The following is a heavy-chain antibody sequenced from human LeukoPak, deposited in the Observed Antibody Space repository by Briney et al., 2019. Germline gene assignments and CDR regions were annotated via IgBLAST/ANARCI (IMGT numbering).Heavy chain of an antibody. D-gene: IGHD1/OR15-1a*01. CDR2: IYYSGST. Sequence: SETLSLTCTVSGGSISSHYWSWIRQPPGKGLEWIGYIYYSGSTNYNPSLKSRVTISVDTSKNQFSLKLSSVTAADTAVYYCARGNNYYYMDVWGNGTTVT. CDR3: ARGNNYYYMDV. J-gene: IGHJ6*03. CDR1: GGSISSHY. V-gene: IGHV4-59*11.